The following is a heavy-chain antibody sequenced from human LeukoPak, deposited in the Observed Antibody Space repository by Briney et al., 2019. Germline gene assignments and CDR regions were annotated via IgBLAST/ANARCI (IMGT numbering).Heavy chain of an antibody. J-gene: IGHJ3*01. CDR2: LIPIFGRT. CDR1: GYTLTELS. V-gene: IGHV1-69*13. D-gene: IGHD2-21*01. Sequence: SVKVSCKVSGYTLTELSMHWVRQAPGQGLEWVGGLIPIFGRTDLAQKFQGRVTFTADESSSTVYMELSSLRSEDTATYFCARDQPYCGGTKCHDAFDFWGQGTVATVSS. CDR3: ARDQPYCGGTKCHDAFDF.